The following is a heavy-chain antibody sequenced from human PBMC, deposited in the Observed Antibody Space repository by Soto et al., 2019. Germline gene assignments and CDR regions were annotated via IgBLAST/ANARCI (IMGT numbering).Heavy chain of an antibody. Sequence: GGSLRLSCVASGFILSRFGMHWVRQAPGKGLEWVAVISYDGSEEYHADSVKGRFTISRDNSKNTLYLQMNSLRGDDTAVYYCVKVSGTYTSGPFDSRGQGTLVTVSS. CDR3: VKVSGTYTSGPFDS. CDR1: GFILSRFG. V-gene: IGHV3-30*18. J-gene: IGHJ5*01. CDR2: ISYDGSEE. D-gene: IGHD6-19*01.